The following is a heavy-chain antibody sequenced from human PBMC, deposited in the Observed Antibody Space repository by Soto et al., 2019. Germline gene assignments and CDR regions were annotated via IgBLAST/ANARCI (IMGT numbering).Heavy chain of an antibody. CDR2: VFSSVSA. CDR1: GVAVTSYT. Sequence: NPSETLSLTCIVSGVAVTSYTWSWVGQAANKGLEWIGRVFSSVSATYSPSLKSRVRISMDTPENRISLKLDSVTAAAAGVYYCTRDGMTTGDTWGPGTLVTVSS. D-gene: IGHD2-21*02. J-gene: IGHJ4*02. CDR3: TRDGMTTGDT. V-gene: IGHV4-4*07.